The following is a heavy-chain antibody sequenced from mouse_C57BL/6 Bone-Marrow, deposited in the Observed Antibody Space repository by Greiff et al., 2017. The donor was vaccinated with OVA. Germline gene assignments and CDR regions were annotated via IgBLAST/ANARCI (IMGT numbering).Heavy chain of an antibody. CDR1: GYAFTNYL. CDR3: AREDYGSSYWYFDV. J-gene: IGHJ1*03. CDR2: INPGSGGT. V-gene: IGHV1-54*01. Sequence: QVQLQQSGAELVRPGTSVKVSCKASGYAFTNYLIEWVKQRPGQGLEWIGVINPGSGGTNYNEKFKGKATLTADKSSRTAYMQLSSLTSEDSAVYFCAREDYGSSYWYFDVWGTGTTVTVSS. D-gene: IGHD1-1*01.